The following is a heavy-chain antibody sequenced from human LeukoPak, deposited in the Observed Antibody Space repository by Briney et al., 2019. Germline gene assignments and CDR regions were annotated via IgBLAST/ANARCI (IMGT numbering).Heavy chain of an antibody. CDR3: ARMNHSSWYSVGPFDY. D-gene: IGHD6-13*01. Sequence: GESLKISCKGSGYSFTSYWIGWVRQMPGKGLEWMGIIYPGDSDTRYSPSFQGQATISADKSISTAYLQWSSLKASDTAMYYCARMNHSSWYSVGPFDYWGQGTLVTVSS. CDR2: IYPGDSDT. V-gene: IGHV5-51*01. CDR1: GYSFTSYW. J-gene: IGHJ4*02.